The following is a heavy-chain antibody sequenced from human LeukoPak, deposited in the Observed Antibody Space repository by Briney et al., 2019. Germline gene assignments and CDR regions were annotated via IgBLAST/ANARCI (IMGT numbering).Heavy chain of an antibody. V-gene: IGHV5-51*01. CDR3: ARPGRSDYGFDV. CDR1: GYSFNTFW. CDR2: IYPADSDT. Sequence: GESLKISCKGSGYSFNTFWIAWVRQMPGKGLEWMGIIYPADSDTRYSPSFQGQVTISADKSINTAYLQWSSLKASDTAIYYCARPGRSDYGFDVWGQGTTVTVSS. J-gene: IGHJ6*02.